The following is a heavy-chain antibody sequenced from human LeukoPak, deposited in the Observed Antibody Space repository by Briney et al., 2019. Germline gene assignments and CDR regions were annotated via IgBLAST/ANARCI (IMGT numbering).Heavy chain of an antibody. D-gene: IGHD3-22*01. J-gene: IGHJ4*02. CDR1: GFTVSNNY. V-gene: IGHV3-53*01. CDR3: AKDRYFDNSGDHYESEY. CDR2: IYSDGTT. Sequence: GGSLRLSCAASGFTVSNNYMSWVRQAPGKKLEWVSDIYSDGTTFYADSVKGRFTISRDNSKNTLYLQMDSLRAEDTAVYYCAKDRYFDNSGDHYESEYWGQGTLVTVSS.